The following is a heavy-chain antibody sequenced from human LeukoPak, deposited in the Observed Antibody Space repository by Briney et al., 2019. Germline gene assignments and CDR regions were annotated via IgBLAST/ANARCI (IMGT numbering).Heavy chain of an antibody. CDR1: GFTFSSYD. CDR3: ARGDGYNFFDY. J-gene: IGHJ4*02. D-gene: IGHD5-24*01. Sequence: GGSLRLSCAASGFTFSSYDMHWVRQATGKGLEWVSAIGTAGDTYYPGSVKGRFTISRENAKNSLYLQMKSLRAEDTAVYYCARGDGYNFFDYWGQGTLVTVSS. V-gene: IGHV3-13*04. CDR2: IGTAGDT.